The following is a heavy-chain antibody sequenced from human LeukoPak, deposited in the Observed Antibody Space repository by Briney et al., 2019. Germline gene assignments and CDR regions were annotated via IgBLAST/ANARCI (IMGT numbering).Heavy chain of an antibody. CDR2: ISGSGGST. D-gene: IGHD3-22*01. CDR1: GFTFSSYG. V-gene: IGHV3-23*01. J-gene: IGHJ3*02. CDR3: AKALVVVITTRAFDI. Sequence: GGSLRLSCAAFGFTFSSYGMSWVRQAPGKGLEWVSGISGSGGSTYYADSVKDRFTISRDNSKNTLYLQMNSLRAEDTAVYYCAKALVVVITTRAFDIWGQGTMVTVSS.